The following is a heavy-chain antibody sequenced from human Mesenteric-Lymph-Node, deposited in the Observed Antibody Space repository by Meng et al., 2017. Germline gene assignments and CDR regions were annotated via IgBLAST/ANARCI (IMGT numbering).Heavy chain of an antibody. Sequence: QVQLGPSGAEVKKPGASVKVSCKASGYTFASYGISWVRQAPGQGLEWVGWVSAYNGDTNYAQKFQGRVTMTTAASTTTAYMELRNLRSDDTAVFYCARDRAIIAADYWGQGTLVTVSS. J-gene: IGHJ4*02. CDR1: GYTFASYG. CDR2: VSAYNGDT. V-gene: IGHV1-18*01. CDR3: ARDRAIIAADY. D-gene: IGHD6-13*01.